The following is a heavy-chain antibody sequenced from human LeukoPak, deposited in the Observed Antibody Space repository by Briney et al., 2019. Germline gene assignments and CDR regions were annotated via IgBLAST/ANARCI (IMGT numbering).Heavy chain of an antibody. D-gene: IGHD5-24*01. Sequence: SVTVSCTASGGTFSSYAISWVRQAPGQGLEWMGGIIPIFGTANCAQKFQGRVTITADESTSTAYMELSSLRSEDTAVYYCASEQLGRIWLDYWGQGTLVTVSS. V-gene: IGHV1-69*13. CDR3: ASEQLGRIWLDY. CDR1: GGTFSSYA. CDR2: IIPIFGTA. J-gene: IGHJ4*02.